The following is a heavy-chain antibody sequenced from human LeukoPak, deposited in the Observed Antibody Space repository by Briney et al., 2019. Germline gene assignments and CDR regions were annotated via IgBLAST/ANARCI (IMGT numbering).Heavy chain of an antibody. CDR1: GFTFSSYW. V-gene: IGHV3-7*01. D-gene: IGHD1-26*01. CDR3: ARVGGSYWGWFDP. CDR2: IKQDGSEK. J-gene: IGHJ5*02. Sequence: GGSLRLSCAASGFTFSSYWMNWVRQAPGKGLEWVANIKQDGSEKYYVDSVKVRLTISRDNAKNSLYLQMNSLRAEDTAVYYCARVGGSYWGWFDPWGQGTLVTVSS.